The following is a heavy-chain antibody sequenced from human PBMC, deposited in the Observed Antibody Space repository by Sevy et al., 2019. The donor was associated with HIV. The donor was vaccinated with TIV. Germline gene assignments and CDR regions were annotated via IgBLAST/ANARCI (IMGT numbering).Heavy chain of an antibody. Sequence: ASVKVSCKASGGTFSSYAISWVRQAPGQGLEWMGGIIPIFGTANYAQKFQGRVTITADESTSTAYMELSSLRSEDTAVYYCARASGYNQLGVGWFDPWGQGTLVTVSS. CDR3: ARASGYNQLGVGWFDP. V-gene: IGHV1-69*13. CDR2: IIPIFGTA. CDR1: GGTFSSYA. D-gene: IGHD3-22*01. J-gene: IGHJ5*02.